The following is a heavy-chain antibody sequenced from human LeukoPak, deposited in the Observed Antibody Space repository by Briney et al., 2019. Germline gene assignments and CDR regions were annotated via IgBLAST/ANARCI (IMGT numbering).Heavy chain of an antibody. D-gene: IGHD6-13*01. CDR1: GGSISSGGYY. V-gene: IGHV4-61*08. CDR3: ARPLAAAGTWAFDI. CDR2: IYYSGST. Sequence: PSGTLSLTCTVSGGSISSGGYYWSWIRQPPGKGLEWIGYIYYSGSTNYNPSLKSRVTISVDTSKNQFSLKLSSVTAADTAVYYCARPLAAAGTWAFDIWGQGTMVTVSS. J-gene: IGHJ3*02.